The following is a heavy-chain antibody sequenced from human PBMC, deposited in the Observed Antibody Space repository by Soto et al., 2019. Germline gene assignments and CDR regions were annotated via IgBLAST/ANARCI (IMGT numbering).Heavy chain of an antibody. Sequence: GVLRLSCAASGFTFSSYDMHWVRQATGKGLEWVSAIGTAGDTYYPGSVKGRFTISRENAKNSLYLQMSSLRAGDTAVYYCARDRRSSSWYDKNYYYGMDVWGQGTTVTVSS. CDR2: IGTAGDT. CDR1: GFTFSSYD. J-gene: IGHJ6*02. CDR3: ARDRRSSSWYDKNYYYGMDV. V-gene: IGHV3-13*01. D-gene: IGHD6-13*01.